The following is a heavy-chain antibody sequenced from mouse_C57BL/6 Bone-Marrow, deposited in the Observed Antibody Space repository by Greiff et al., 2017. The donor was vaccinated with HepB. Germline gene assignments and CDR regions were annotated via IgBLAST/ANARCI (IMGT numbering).Heavy chain of an antibody. V-gene: IGHV1-26*01. CDR3: ARGPSYAMDY. CDR1: GYTFTDYY. D-gene: IGHD6-1*01. CDR2: INPNNGGT. J-gene: IGHJ4*01. Sequence: EVQLQQSGPELVKPGASVKISCKASGYTFTDYYMNWVKQSHGKSLEWIGDINPNNGGTSYNQKFKGKATLTVDKSSSTAYMELRSLTSEDSAVYYCARGPSYAMDYWGQGTSVTVSS.